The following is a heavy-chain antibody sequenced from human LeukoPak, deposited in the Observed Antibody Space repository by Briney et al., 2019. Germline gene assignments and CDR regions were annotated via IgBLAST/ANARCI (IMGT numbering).Heavy chain of an antibody. V-gene: IGHV3-20*04. Sequence: ETLSLTCTVSGGSISSNYWSWIRQPPGKGLEWVSGINWNGGSTGYADSVKGRFTISRDNTKNSLYLQMNSLRAEDTALYYCARGHDSSTSCYFDFWGQGTLVTVSS. J-gene: IGHJ4*02. CDR2: INWNGGST. CDR1: GGSISSNY. CDR3: ARGHDSSTSCYFDF. D-gene: IGHD2-2*01.